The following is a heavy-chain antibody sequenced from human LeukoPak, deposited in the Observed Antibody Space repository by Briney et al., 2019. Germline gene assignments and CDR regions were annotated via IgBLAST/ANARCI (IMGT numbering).Heavy chain of an antibody. D-gene: IGHD2-8*01. CDR2: IYYSGST. Sequence: SETLSLTCTVSGGSISSYYWGWIRQPPGKGLEWIGSIYYSGSTYYNPSLKSRVTISVDTSKNQFSLKLSSVTAADTAVYYCARGTKRDPTGFDYWGQGTLVTVSS. CDR3: ARGTKRDPTGFDY. J-gene: IGHJ4*02. V-gene: IGHV4-39*07. CDR1: GGSISSYY.